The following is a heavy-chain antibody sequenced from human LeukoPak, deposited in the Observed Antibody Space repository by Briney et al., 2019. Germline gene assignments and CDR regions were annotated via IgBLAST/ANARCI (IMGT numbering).Heavy chain of an antibody. CDR1: GGSISSYY. Sequence: SETLSLTCTVSGGSISSYYWSWIRQPPGKGLEWIGYIYYSGSTNYNPSLKSRVTTSVDTSKNQFSLKLSSVTAADTAVYYCATSGYSYGTAPFDYWGQGTLVTVSS. CDR3: ATSGYSYGTAPFDY. CDR2: IYYSGST. D-gene: IGHD5-18*01. V-gene: IGHV4-59*08. J-gene: IGHJ4*02.